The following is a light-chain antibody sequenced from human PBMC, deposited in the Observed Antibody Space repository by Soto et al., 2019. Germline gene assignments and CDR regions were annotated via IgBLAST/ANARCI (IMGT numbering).Light chain of an antibody. V-gene: IGKV1-5*01. CDR2: DAS. J-gene: IGKJ1*01. CDR1: QSISSW. CDR3: QQYSSYWT. Sequence: DIQMTPSPSTLSASVVDRVTITCRASQSISSWLAWYQQKPGKAPKFLIYDASNLESGVPSRFSGSGSGTEFTLTISSLQPEDFATDYCQQYSSYWTFGQGTKVDIK.